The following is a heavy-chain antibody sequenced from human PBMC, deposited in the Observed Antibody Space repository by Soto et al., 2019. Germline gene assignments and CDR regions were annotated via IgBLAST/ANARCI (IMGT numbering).Heavy chain of an antibody. CDR2: ISAYNGDT. D-gene: IGHD2-21*01. Sequence: ASVKVSCKASGYPFTSSGFSWVRQAPGQGLEWMGWISAYNGDTLYAQKFEGRVTMTTDTSTSTAYMELGSLRSDDTAVYYCATDPYCGSAPGCSALDAWGQGTTVTVSS. V-gene: IGHV1-18*04. CDR1: GYPFTSSG. CDR3: ATDPYCGSAPGCSALDA. J-gene: IGHJ6*02.